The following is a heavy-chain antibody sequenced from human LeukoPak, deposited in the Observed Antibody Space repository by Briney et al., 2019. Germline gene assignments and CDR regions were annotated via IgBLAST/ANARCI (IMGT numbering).Heavy chain of an antibody. CDR3: ATVSYYYDSSGYQGYFQH. J-gene: IGHJ1*01. Sequence: ASVKDSCQVSEYTLTELSMHWVRQPPGKGLEWMGGFHPADGETIYAQKFQGRVTMTEDTSTDTAYMELSSLRSEDTAMYYCATVSYYYDSSGYQGYFQHWGQGTLVTVSS. CDR1: EYTLTELS. D-gene: IGHD3-22*01. CDR2: FHPADGET. V-gene: IGHV1-24*01.